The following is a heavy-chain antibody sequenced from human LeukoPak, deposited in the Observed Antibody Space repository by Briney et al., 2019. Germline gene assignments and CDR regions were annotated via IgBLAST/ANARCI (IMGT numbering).Heavy chain of an antibody. J-gene: IGHJ4*02. CDR3: ARTYNYGDYD. CDR1: GGTFSSYA. V-gene: IGHV1-69*13. D-gene: IGHD4-17*01. Sequence: ASVKVSCKASGGTFSSYAISWVRQAPGQGLEWMGGIIPIFGTANYAQKFQGRVTITADESTSTAYMGLSSLRSEDTAVYYCARTYNYGDYDWGQGTLVTVSS. CDR2: IIPIFGTA.